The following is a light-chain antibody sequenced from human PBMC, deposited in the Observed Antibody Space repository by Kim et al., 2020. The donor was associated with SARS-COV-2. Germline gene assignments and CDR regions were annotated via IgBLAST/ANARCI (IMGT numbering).Light chain of an antibody. CDR2: QDG. V-gene: IGLV3-1*01. Sequence: VSPGQTASVSCSGDELGDKFAPWYQQKPGQSPVLVIYQDGKRPTGIPERFSGSNSGNTATLTISGTQAMDEADYYCQAWDSSTVVFGGGTQLTVL. CDR1: ELGDKF. CDR3: QAWDSSTVV. J-gene: IGLJ2*01.